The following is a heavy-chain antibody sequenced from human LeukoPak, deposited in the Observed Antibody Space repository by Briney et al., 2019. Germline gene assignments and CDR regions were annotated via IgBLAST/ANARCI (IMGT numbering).Heavy chain of an antibody. Sequence: ASVKVSCKASGYTFTSYDINWVRQATGQGLEWMGWMNPNSGNTGYAQKFQGRVTMTRDTSTSTAYMELSRLTSDDTAVYYCARPTSYGYYFDSWGQGTLVTVSS. J-gene: IGHJ4*02. V-gene: IGHV1-8*01. CDR1: GYTFTSYD. CDR2: MNPNSGNT. D-gene: IGHD3-16*01. CDR3: ARPTSYGYYFDS.